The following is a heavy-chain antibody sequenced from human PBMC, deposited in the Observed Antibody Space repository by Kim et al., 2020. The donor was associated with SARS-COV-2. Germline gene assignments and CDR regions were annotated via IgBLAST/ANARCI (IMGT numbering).Heavy chain of an antibody. V-gene: IGHV4-39*01. CDR2: IYYSGST. CDR3: ARLGYYDSSGCYFTMTSRYFDL. D-gene: IGHD3-22*01. Sequence: SETLSLTCTVSGGSISSSSYYWGWIRQPPGKGLEWIGSIYYSGSTYYNPSLKSRVTISVDTSKNQFSLKLSSVTAADTAVYYCARLGYYDSSGCYFTMTSRYFDLWGRGTLVTVSS. J-gene: IGHJ2*01. CDR1: GGSISSSSYY.